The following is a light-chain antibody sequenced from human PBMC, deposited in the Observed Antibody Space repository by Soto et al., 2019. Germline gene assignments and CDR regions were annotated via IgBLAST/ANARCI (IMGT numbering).Light chain of an antibody. J-gene: IGLJ1*01. CDR1: SSDVSIYNY. Sequence: QSALTQPASVSGSPGQSITISCTGTSSDVSIYNYVSWYQQHPGKAPKLMIYEVSNRPSGVSNRFSGAKSGNTASLTISGLQVEDEADYYCCSYTSRTNDVFGAGTKLTVL. CDR3: CSYTSRTNDV. V-gene: IGLV2-14*01. CDR2: EVS.